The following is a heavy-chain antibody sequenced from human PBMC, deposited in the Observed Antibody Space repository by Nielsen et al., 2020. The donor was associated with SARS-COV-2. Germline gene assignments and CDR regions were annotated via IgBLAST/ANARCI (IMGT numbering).Heavy chain of an antibody. D-gene: IGHD2-8*01. CDR2: VYPGDSDP. V-gene: IGHV5-51*01. CDR1: GYIFTNYW. CDR3: ASALGYCTNGVCSPSYRYYYYYGMDV. J-gene: IGHJ6*02. Sequence: GESLKISCKASGYIFTNYWIGWVRQLPGKGLEWMGIVYPGDSDPRYSPSFQGHVTISADKSISTAYLQWSSLKASDTAMYYCASALGYCTNGVCSPSYRYYYYYGMDVWGQGTTVTVSS.